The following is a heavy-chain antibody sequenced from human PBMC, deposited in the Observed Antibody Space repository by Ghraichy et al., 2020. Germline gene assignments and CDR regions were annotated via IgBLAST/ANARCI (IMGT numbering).Heavy chain of an antibody. CDR1: GGSFSGYY. CDR3: ARGRFTRPNSSSWYGNPYFDY. Sequence: SETLSLTCAVYGGSFSGYYWSWIRQPPGKGLEWIGEINHSGSTNYNPSLKSRVTISVDTSKNQFSLKLSSVTAADTAVYYCARGRFTRPNSSSWYGNPYFDYWGQGTLVTVSS. V-gene: IGHV4-34*01. D-gene: IGHD6-13*01. J-gene: IGHJ4*02. CDR2: INHSGST.